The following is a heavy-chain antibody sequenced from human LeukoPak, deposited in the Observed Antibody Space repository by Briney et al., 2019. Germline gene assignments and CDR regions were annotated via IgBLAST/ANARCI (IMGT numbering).Heavy chain of an antibody. V-gene: IGHV3-23*01. Sequence: GGSLRLSCAASGFTFSSYAMSWVRQAPGKGLEWVSAISGSGGSTYYADSVKGRFTISRDNSKNTLYLQMNSLRAEDTAVYYXXXXXAGAWELNTYFDYWGQGTLVTVSS. J-gene: IGHJ4*02. D-gene: IGHD1-26*01. CDR3: XXXXAGAWELNTYFDY. CDR2: ISGSGGST. CDR1: GFTFSSYA.